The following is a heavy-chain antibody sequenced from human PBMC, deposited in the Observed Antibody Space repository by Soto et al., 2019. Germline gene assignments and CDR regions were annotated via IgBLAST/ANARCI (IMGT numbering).Heavy chain of an antibody. Sequence: RSLTCAVSGYSISSGYYWGWIRQPPGKGLEWIGSIYHSGSTYYNPSLKSRVTISVDTSKNQFSLKLSSVTAADTAVYYCAREDIVVVVAATPGFFGMDVWGQGTTLTVSS. CDR1: GYSISSGYY. J-gene: IGHJ6*02. D-gene: IGHD2-15*01. CDR3: AREDIVVVVAATPGFFGMDV. CDR2: IYHSGST. V-gene: IGHV4-38-2*02.